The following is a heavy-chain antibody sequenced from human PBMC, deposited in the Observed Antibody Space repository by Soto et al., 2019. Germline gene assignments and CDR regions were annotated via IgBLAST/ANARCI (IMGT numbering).Heavy chain of an antibody. Sequence: SETWSLTCLVSGDSVSSGIYYWSWVRQPPGKGLEWIGYIFYSGNTNYNPSLQSRVTISVDTSKNQFSLKLRSVTAADTAMDYCARHYSGSYYSHWFDPLGQGTLVTVSS. CDR2: IFYSGNT. CDR3: ARHYSGSYYSHWFDP. J-gene: IGHJ5*02. V-gene: IGHV4-61*01. D-gene: IGHD1-26*01. CDR1: GDSVSSGIYY.